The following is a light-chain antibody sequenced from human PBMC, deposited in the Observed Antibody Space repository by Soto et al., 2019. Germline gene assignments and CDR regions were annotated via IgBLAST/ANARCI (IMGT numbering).Light chain of an antibody. CDR2: DAS. CDR3: QQRGNWPLT. Sequence: EIVLTQSPATLSLSPGERDTLSCRASQTISDYLAWYQQKPGQAPRILIYDASKRATGVPARFSGSGSGTDLTLTLSSLEPEDFAVYYCQQRGNWPLTFGGGNKVEI. CDR1: QTISDY. V-gene: IGKV3-11*01. J-gene: IGKJ4*01.